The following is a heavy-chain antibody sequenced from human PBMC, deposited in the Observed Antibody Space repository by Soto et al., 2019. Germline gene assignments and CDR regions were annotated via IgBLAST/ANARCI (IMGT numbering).Heavy chain of an antibody. CDR3: ARETHCSSTSCYPGV. D-gene: IGHD2-2*01. V-gene: IGHV3-33*01. CDR2: IWYDGSNK. CDR1: GFTFSSYG. Sequence: PGGSLRLSCAASGFTFSSYGMHWVRQAPGKGLEWVAVIWYDGSNKYYADSVKGRFTISRDNSKNTLYLQMNSLRAEDTAVYYCARETHCSSTSCYPGVWGQGTTVTVSS. J-gene: IGHJ6*02.